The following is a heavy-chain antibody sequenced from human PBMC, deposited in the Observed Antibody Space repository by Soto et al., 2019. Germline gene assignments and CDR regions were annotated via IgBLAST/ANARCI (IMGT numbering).Heavy chain of an antibody. V-gene: IGHV3-33*01. Sequence: GGSLRLSCAASGFTFRSYGMHWVRQAPGKGLEWVALIWSDGSNKYYADSVKGRFTISRDNSKNTLFLQMNSLRVEDTAVYYCARVVNYYYHYGMDVWGQGTKVTVSS. CDR1: GFTFRSYG. CDR3: ARVVNYYYHYGMDV. J-gene: IGHJ6*02. CDR2: IWSDGSNK.